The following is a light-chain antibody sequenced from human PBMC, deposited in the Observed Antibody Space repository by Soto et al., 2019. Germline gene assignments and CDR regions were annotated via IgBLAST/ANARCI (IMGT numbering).Light chain of an antibody. V-gene: IGKV1-39*01. CDR2: AAS. CDR1: QSIGRF. Sequence: DIEMTQSTPFLYAYVGDRVTITCRASQSIGRFLNWYRQKPGEAPEILIYAASTLQIGVPSRFSGTGSGTDFTLTISNVQPEDFAAYYCQQSYGSPGSSFGKGTKLQIK. J-gene: IGKJ2*03. CDR3: QQSYGSPGSS.